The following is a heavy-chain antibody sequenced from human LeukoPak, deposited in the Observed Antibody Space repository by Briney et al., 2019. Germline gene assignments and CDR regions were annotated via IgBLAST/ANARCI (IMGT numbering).Heavy chain of an antibody. CDR2: IRKDGGDI. D-gene: IGHD3-10*01. CDR3: ARDAFGDFSY. Sequence: GGSLRLSCVVSGLSLSNYWMDWVRQAPRTGLEWVANIRKDGGDIHYVDSVKGRLTISRDNAKNSVYLQMHRLGAEDTAVYYCARDAFGDFSYWGQGILVSVFS. J-gene: IGHJ4*02. V-gene: IGHV3-7*01. CDR1: GLSLSNYW.